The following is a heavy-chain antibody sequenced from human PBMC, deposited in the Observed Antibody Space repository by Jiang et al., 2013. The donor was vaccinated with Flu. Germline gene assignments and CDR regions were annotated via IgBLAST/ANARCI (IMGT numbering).Heavy chain of an antibody. D-gene: IGHD6-6*01. CDR1: GGSFSGYY. J-gene: IGHJ4*02. CDR3: ALTIIAARPYGY. CDR2: INHSGST. V-gene: IGHV4-34*01. Sequence: LLKPSETLSLTCAVYGGSFSGYYWSWIRQPPGKGLEWIGEINHSGSTNYNPSLKSRGTISVDTSKSQFSLKLSSVTAADTAVYYCALTIIAARPYGYWGQGTLATVSS.